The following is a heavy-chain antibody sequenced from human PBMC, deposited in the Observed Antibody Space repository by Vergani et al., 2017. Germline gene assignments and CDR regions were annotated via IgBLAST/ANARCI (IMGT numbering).Heavy chain of an antibody. CDR2: ISWNSGSI. CDR1: GFTFDDYA. J-gene: IGHJ3*02. CDR3: AKDMQWLEYSYRTWAFDI. V-gene: IGHV3-9*01. Sequence: EVQLVESGGGLVQPGRSLRLSCAASGFTFDDYAMHWVRQAPGKGLEWVSGISWNSGSIGYADSVKGRFTISRDNAKNSLYLQMNSLRAEDTALYYCAKDMQWLEYSYRTWAFDIWGQGTMVTVSS. D-gene: IGHD6-19*01.